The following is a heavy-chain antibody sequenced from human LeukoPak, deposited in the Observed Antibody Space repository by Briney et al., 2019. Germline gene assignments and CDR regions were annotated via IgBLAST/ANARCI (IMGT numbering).Heavy chain of an antibody. D-gene: IGHD3-3*01. CDR2: IYYSGST. CDR3: ASYHVTRSGYYLAYFDY. J-gene: IGHJ4*02. CDR1: GGSISSYY. V-gene: IGHV4-59*08. Sequence: SSETLSLTCTVSGGSISSYYWSWIRQPPGKGLEWIGYIYYSGSTNYNPSLKSRATISVDTSKNQFSLKLSSVTAADTAVYYCASYHVTRSGYYLAYFDYWGQGTLVTVSS.